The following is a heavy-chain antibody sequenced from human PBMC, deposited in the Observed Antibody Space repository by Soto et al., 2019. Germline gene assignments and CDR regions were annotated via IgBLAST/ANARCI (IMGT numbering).Heavy chain of an antibody. CDR2: INHSGST. CDR1: GGSFSGYY. V-gene: IGHV4-34*01. CDR3: ARGXGLRYFDGYHYYYGMDV. J-gene: IGHJ6*02. Sequence: SETLSLTCAVYGGSFSGYYWSWIRQPPGKGLEWIGEINHSGSTNYNPSLKSRVTISVDTSKNQFSLKLSSVTAADTAVYYCARGXGLRYFDGYHYYYGMDVWGQGTTVTVSS. D-gene: IGHD3-9*01.